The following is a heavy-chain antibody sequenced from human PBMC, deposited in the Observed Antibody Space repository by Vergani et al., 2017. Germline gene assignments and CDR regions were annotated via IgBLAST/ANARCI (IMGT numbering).Heavy chain of an antibody. CDR3: AREPRAARXFDY. CDR2: ISYDGSNK. Sequence: VQLVESGGGVVQPGRSLRLSCAASGFTFSSYAMHWVRQAPGKGLEWVAVISYDGSNKYYADSVKGRFTISRDNSKNTLYLQMNSLRAEDTAVYYCAREPRAARXFDYWGQGTLVTVSS. J-gene: IGHJ4*02. D-gene: IGHD6-6*01. V-gene: IGHV3-30*01. CDR1: GFTFSSYA.